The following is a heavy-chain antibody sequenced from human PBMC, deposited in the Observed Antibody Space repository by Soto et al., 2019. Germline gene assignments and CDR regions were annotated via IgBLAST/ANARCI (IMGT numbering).Heavy chain of an antibody. J-gene: IGHJ4*02. CDR2: IYPGDSDT. CDR1: GYSFTSHW. D-gene: IGHD3-22*01. Sequence: ESLKISYKGSGYSFTSHWIGWVRQIPGKGLEWMGIIYPGDSDTRYSPSFQDQVTISADKSISTAYLQWSSLKASDTAMYYCARPYYDSSGILGYWGQGTLVTVSS. CDR3: ARPYYDSSGILGY. V-gene: IGHV5-51*01.